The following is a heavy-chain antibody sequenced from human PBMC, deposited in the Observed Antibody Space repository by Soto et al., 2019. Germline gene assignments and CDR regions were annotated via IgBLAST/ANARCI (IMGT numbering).Heavy chain of an antibody. Sequence: GGSLRLSCAASGFTFSSYSMNWVRQAPGKGLEWVSYISSSSSTIYYADSVKGRFTISRDNAKNSLYLQMNSLRAEDTAVYYCARGLDIVVVPADIAGYYYYYYMDVWGKGTTVTVSS. J-gene: IGHJ6*03. CDR3: ARGLDIVVVPADIAGYYYYYYMDV. CDR2: ISSSSSTI. D-gene: IGHD2-2*01. V-gene: IGHV3-48*01. CDR1: GFTFSSYS.